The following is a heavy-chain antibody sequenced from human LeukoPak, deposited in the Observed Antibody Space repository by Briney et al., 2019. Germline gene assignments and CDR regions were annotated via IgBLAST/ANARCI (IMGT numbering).Heavy chain of an antibody. V-gene: IGHV3-23*01. CDR3: AKDVYDFWSAYQIDL. J-gene: IGHJ5*02. CDR1: GYTFSNYV. Sequence: PGGSLRLSCAASGYTFSNYVMTWVRQAPGKGLEWVSAISGSDGSTYYSDSVTGRFSISRGNAKNTLYLQMTSLRTDDTAVYYCAKDVYDFWSAYQIDLWGQGTLVTVSS. CDR2: ISGSDGST. D-gene: IGHD3-3*01.